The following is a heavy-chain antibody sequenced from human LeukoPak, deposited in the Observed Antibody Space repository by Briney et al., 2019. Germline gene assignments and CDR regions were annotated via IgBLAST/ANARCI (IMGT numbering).Heavy chain of an antibody. CDR2: IYYSGST. V-gene: IGHV4-59*01. D-gene: IGHD4-17*01. CDR3: ARGRRYGDFDY. J-gene: IGHJ4*02. CDR1: GGSISSYY. Sequence: SETLSLTCTVPGGSISSYYWSWIRQPPGKGLEWIGYIYYSGSTNYNPSLKSRVTISVDTSKNQFSLKLSSVTAADTAVYYCARGRRYGDFDYWGQGTLVTVSS.